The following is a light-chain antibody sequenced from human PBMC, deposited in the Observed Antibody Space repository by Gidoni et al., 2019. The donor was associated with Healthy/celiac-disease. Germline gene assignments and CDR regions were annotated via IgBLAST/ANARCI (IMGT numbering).Light chain of an antibody. CDR3: QQYNNWPPWT. CDR1: QSVSSN. Sequence: IVMTASPATLSVSPGERPTLSCRASQSVSSNLAWYQQKPGQAPRLLIYDASTRATGIPARFSGSGSGTEFTLTISSLQSEDFAVYYCQQYNNWPPWTFGQGTKVEIK. CDR2: DAS. V-gene: IGKV3-15*01. J-gene: IGKJ1*01.